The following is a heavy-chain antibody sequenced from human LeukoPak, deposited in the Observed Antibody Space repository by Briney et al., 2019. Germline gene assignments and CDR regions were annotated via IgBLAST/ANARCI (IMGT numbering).Heavy chain of an antibody. V-gene: IGHV3-13*01. CDR3: ARGGELGFDT. D-gene: IGHD1-7*01. J-gene: IGHJ5*02. CDR2: IASAGDT. Sequence: GGSLRLSCAASGFTFSTYDMHWVRQAIGKGLEWVSGIASAGDTFYSGSVKGRFTISRGNAKKSSYLQMNSLRAGDTAVYYCARGGELGFDTWGQGTLVTVSS. CDR1: GFTFSTYD.